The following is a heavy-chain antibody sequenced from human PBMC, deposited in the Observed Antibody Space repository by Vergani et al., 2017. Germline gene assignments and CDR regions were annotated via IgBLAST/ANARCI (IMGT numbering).Heavy chain of an antibody. D-gene: IGHD6-13*01. CDR3: AKGSRSSRDYYYYYYMDV. Sequence: QVQLVESGGGVVQPGRSLRLSCAASGFTFSSYGMHWVRQAPGKGLEWVAVISYDGSNKYYADSVKGRFTISRDNSKTTLYLQMNSLRAEDTAVYYCAKGSRSSRDYYYYYYMDVWGKGTTVTVSS. CDR2: ISYDGSNK. V-gene: IGHV3-30*18. CDR1: GFTFSSYG. J-gene: IGHJ6*03.